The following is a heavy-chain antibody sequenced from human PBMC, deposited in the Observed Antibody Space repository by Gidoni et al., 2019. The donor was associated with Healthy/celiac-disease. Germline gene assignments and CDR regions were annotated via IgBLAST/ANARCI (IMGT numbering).Heavy chain of an antibody. V-gene: IGHV4-59*01. CDR2: IYYSGST. D-gene: IGHD2-2*02. CDR1: GGSISSYY. Sequence: QVQLQESGPGLVKPSETLSLTCTVSGGSISSYYWSWIRQPPGKGLEWIGYIYYSGSTNYNPSLKSRVTISVDTSKNQFSLKLSSVTAADTAVYYCARIGCSSTSCYRHYYYYGMDVWGQGTTVTVSS. J-gene: IGHJ6*02. CDR3: ARIGCSSTSCYRHYYYYGMDV.